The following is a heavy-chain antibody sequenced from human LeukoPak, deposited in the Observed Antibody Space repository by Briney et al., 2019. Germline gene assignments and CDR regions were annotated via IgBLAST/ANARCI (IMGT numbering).Heavy chain of an antibody. CDR3: ASEGALWPGGGKNGMDV. D-gene: IGHD1-26*01. CDR1: GFTFSSYA. CDR2: ISSSSSYT. Sequence: PGGSLRLSCAASGFTFSSYAMNWVRQAPGKGLEWVSSISSSSSYTYYADSVKGRFTISRDNAKNSLYLQMNSLRAEDTAVYYCASEGALWPGGGKNGMDVWGQGTTVTVSS. J-gene: IGHJ6*02. V-gene: IGHV3-21*01.